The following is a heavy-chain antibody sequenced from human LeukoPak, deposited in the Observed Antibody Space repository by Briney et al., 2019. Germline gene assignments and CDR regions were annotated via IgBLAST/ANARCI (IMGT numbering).Heavy chain of an antibody. CDR2: IIDKGHSDTI. J-gene: IGHJ4*02. D-gene: IGHD6-19*01. V-gene: IGHV3-72*01. CDR3: AATVAGQSSFVY. Sequence: GGSLSLSCSASGFTFSDHYMDWARQAPGKGLEWNGRIIDKGHSDTIQYAASVKGRITVSRDDSQNSLYLQMNSLRTEDTAFYYCAATVAGQSSFVYWGQGILVTVSS. CDR1: GFTFSDHY.